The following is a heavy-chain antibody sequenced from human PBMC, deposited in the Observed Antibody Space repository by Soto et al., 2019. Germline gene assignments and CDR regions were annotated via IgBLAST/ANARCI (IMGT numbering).Heavy chain of an antibody. D-gene: IGHD7-27*01. Sequence: SETLSLTCTVSGGSISSSSYYWGWIRQPPGKGLEWIGSIYYSGSTYYNPSLKSRVTISVDTSKNQFSLKLSSVTAADTAVYYCARIVSLGTFDDWGQGTLVTVSS. J-gene: IGHJ4*02. CDR3: ARIVSLGTFDD. CDR2: IYYSGST. CDR1: GGSISSSSYY. V-gene: IGHV4-39*01.